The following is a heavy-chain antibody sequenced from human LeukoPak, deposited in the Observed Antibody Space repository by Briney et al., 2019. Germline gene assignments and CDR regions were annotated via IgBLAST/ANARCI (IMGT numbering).Heavy chain of an antibody. CDR2: ISPGDSAP. Sequence: GESLKISCEGSGYNFTIYRIAWVRQMPGKGLECMGIISPGDSAPTYSPSFRGQVTISADKSISTAYLQWSSLKASDTAMYYCARPTTVFQNDAFDIWGQGTMVTVSS. CDR1: GYNFTIYR. D-gene: IGHD4-17*01. V-gene: IGHV5-51*01. J-gene: IGHJ3*02. CDR3: ARPTTVFQNDAFDI.